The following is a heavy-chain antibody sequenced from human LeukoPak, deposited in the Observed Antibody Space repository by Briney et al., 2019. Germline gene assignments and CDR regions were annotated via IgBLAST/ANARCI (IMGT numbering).Heavy chain of an antibody. D-gene: IGHD6-13*01. Sequence: GGSLRLSCAASGFIVSSNYMSWVRQAPGKGLEWVSVIYSGGSTYYADSVKGRFTISRDNAKNSLYLQMNSLRAEDTAVYYCARDQVAAAGYYFDYWGQGTLVTVSS. CDR1: GFIVSSNY. J-gene: IGHJ4*02. CDR3: ARDQVAAAGYYFDY. V-gene: IGHV3-53*01. CDR2: IYSGGST.